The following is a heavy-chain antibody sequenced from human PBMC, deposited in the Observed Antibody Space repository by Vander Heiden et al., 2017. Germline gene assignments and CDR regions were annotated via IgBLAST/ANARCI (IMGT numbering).Heavy chain of an antibody. Sequence: EVQLVASGVALIEPGGSLRLSCVASGFNVNTKYMSWVRQAPGKGLEWVSVTYTDGCTDYADSVRGRFSVSRDDPENTFLLQMTGLRDEDTSIYDGVGGLSANLPWPVGLWGRGTLGPVS. D-gene: IGHD3-10*01. J-gene: IGHJ2*01. V-gene: IGHV3-53*02. CDR1: GFNVNTKY. CDR2: TYTDGCT. CDR3: VGGLSANLPWPVGL.